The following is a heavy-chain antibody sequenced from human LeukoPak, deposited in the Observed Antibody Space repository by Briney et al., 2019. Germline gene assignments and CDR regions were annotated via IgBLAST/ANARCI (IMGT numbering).Heavy chain of an antibody. CDR3: TTQGTSGTGRVDY. CDR2: VKSKTDGGSA. Sequence: GGSLTLSCAASGFTFSNAWMTWVRQAPGQGLEWVGRVKSKTDGGSADYAAPVKGRFTISRDDSKNTLHLQMNSLKTEHTAVYYCTTQGTSGTGRVDYWGQGTLVTVSS. CDR1: GFTFSNAW. V-gene: IGHV3-15*01. J-gene: IGHJ4*02. D-gene: IGHD1/OR15-1a*01.